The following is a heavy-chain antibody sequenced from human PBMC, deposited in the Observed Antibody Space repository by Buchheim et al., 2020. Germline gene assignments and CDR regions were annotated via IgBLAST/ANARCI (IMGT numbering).Heavy chain of an antibody. V-gene: IGHV4-34*01. CDR3: ARTDYYGLGTRDV. CDR2: INYDGNT. CDR1: GESFSGYF. Sequence: VQLQQWGTRLLKPSETLSLTCAVSGESFSGYFWTWIRQPPGKGLEWIGEINYDGNTNYNPSLKSRVSISVDTTKKRFSLNRSSVSAADTAVYYSARTDYYGLGTRDVWGQGTT. D-gene: IGHD3-10*01. J-gene: IGHJ6*02.